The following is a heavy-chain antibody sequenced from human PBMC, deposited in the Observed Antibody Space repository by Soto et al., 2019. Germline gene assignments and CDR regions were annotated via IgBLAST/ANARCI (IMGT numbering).Heavy chain of an antibody. D-gene: IGHD5-18*01. Sequence: GGSLRLSCAASGFAFSDYDMSWVRQAPGKGLEGVSAISDNGGSTYYADSVKGRFTISRDNSKNTLYLQMNNLRAEDTAVYYCANRDTSMVTRYYYGMDVWGQGTTVTVSS. CDR2: ISDNGGST. CDR1: GFAFSDYD. V-gene: IGHV3-23*01. J-gene: IGHJ6*02. CDR3: ANRDTSMVTRYYYGMDV.